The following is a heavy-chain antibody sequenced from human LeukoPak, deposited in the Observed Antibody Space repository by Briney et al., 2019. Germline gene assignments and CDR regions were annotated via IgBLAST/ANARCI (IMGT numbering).Heavy chain of an antibody. CDR3: ARVLWFGELSLYYYGMDV. Sequence: SETLSLTCAVYGGSFSGYYWSWIRQPPGKGLEWIGEINHSGSTNYNPSLKSRVTISVDTSKNQFSLKLSSVTAADTAVYYCARVLWFGELSLYYYGMDVWGQGTTVTVSS. D-gene: IGHD3-10*01. J-gene: IGHJ6*02. V-gene: IGHV4-34*01. CDR2: INHSGST. CDR1: GGSFSGYY.